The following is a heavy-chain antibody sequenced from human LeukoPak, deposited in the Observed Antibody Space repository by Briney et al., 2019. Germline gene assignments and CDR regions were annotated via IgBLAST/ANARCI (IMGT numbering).Heavy chain of an antibody. V-gene: IGHV4-39*07. D-gene: IGHD6-13*01. CDR3: AREISSWLYYMDV. Sequence: PSETLSLTCTVSGGSISSSSYYWGWIRQPPGKGLEWIGSIYYSGSTYYNPSLRSRVTISLDTSKNQFSLKLSSMTAADTAVYYCAREISSWLYYMDVWGKGTTVTVSS. CDR1: GGSISSSSYY. J-gene: IGHJ6*03. CDR2: IYYSGST.